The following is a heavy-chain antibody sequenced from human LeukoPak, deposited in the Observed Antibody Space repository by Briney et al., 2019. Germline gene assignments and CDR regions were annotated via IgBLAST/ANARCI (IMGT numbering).Heavy chain of an antibody. CDR1: GGSISSYY. CDR2: IYNSGST. D-gene: IGHD6-13*01. V-gene: IGHV4-59*01. Sequence: SETLSLTCTVSGGSISSYYWSWIRQPPGKGLEWIGHIYNSGSTNYNPSLKSRVTISVDTSKNQFSLKLSSVTAADTAVYYCARLGPAGIFDYYYSMDVWGKGSTVTVSS. J-gene: IGHJ6*03. CDR3: ARLGPAGIFDYYYSMDV.